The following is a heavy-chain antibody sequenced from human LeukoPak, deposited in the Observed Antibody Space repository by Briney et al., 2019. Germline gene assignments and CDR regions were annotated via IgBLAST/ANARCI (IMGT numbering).Heavy chain of an antibody. CDR2: ISSSSSYI. CDR1: GFTFSSYS. J-gene: IGHJ3*02. V-gene: IGHV3-21*01. CDR3: ARGDCSSTSCYAYAFDI. D-gene: IGHD2-2*01. Sequence: GGSLRLSCAASGFTFSSYSMNWVRQAPGKGLEWVSSISSSSSYIYYADSVKGRFTISRDNAKNSLYLQMNSLRAEDTAVYYCARGDCSSTSCYAYAFDIWGQGTMVTVSS.